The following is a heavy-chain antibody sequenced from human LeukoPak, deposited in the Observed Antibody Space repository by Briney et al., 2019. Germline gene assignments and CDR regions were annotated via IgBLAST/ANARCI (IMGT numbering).Heavy chain of an antibody. CDR1: RGSTSTYY. Sequence: SETLSLTCTGSRGSTSTYYWIWIRQPAGKGLDWIGRIYPSGNTNFNPSLMSRVTMSIDTSKNQFSLKLSSVTAADTAIYYCASTLHPPNLNRYFDYWGQGILVTVSS. D-gene: IGHD1-14*01. CDR3: ASTLHPPNLNRYFDY. CDR2: IYPSGNT. V-gene: IGHV4-4*07. J-gene: IGHJ4*02.